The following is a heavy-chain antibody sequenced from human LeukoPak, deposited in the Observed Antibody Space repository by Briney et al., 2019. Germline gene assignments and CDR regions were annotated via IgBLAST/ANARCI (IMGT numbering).Heavy chain of an antibody. J-gene: IGHJ4*02. Sequence: ASVKVSCKASGYTFTGYYMHWVRQAPGQGLEWMGWINPNSGGTNYAQKFQGRVTMTRDTSVSTAYMELSRLTSDDTAVYYCARPYYYDSSGEFDYWGQGTLVTVSS. D-gene: IGHD3-22*01. CDR2: INPNSGGT. CDR1: GYTFTGYY. V-gene: IGHV1-2*02. CDR3: ARPYYYDSSGEFDY.